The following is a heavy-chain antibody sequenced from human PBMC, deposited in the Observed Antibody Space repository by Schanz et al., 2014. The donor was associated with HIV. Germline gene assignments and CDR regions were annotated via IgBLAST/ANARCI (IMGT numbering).Heavy chain of an antibody. Sequence: EVQLLESGGGLVQPGGSLRLSCAASGFTFSTYAMSWVRQAPGKGLEWVSSISSGGDYIYHADSVRGRFTISRDNAKNSLYLQMDSLRGEDTAVYYCARGGKMVTFGGVVAPFDYWGQGSLVTVSS. CDR3: ARGGKMVTFGGVVAPFDY. CDR2: ISSGGDYI. D-gene: IGHD3-16*02. J-gene: IGHJ4*02. CDR1: GFTFSTYA. V-gene: IGHV3-21*06.